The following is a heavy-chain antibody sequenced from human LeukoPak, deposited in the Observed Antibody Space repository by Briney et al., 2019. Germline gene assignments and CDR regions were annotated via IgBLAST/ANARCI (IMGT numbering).Heavy chain of an antibody. CDR1: GFTFSSYG. CDR2: IGGRDGGT. Sequence: GGSLRLSCAASGFTFSSYGMHWVRQAPGKGLEWVSAIGGRDGGTYYADSVKGRFTVSRDDPKNTLYLQMNTLRAEDTAVYYCAKWGDYDILTGYYDSDYWGQGTLVTVSS. V-gene: IGHV3-23*01. D-gene: IGHD3-9*01. CDR3: AKWGDYDILTGYYDSDY. J-gene: IGHJ4*02.